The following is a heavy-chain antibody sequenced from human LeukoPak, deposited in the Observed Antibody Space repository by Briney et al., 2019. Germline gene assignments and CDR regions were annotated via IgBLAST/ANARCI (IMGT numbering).Heavy chain of an antibody. J-gene: IGHJ1*01. CDR1: GFTVSSNY. CDR2: IYSGGST. V-gene: IGHV3-53*05. D-gene: IGHD3-22*01. CDR3: ARGGNEVVADAEYFQH. Sequence: GGSLRLSCAASGFTVSSNYMSWVRQAPGKGLEWVSVIYSGGSTYYADSVKGRFTISRDNSKNTLYLQMNSLRSEDTAVYYCARGGNEVVADAEYFQHWGQGTLVTVSS.